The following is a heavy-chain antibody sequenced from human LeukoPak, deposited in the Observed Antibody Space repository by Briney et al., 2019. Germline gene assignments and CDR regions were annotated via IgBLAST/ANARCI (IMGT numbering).Heavy chain of an antibody. J-gene: IGHJ5*02. CDR1: GYTFTGYY. V-gene: IGHV1-2*02. CDR3: ASQNYYYGSPFDP. Sequence: ASVKVSCKASGYTFTGYYMHWVRQAPGQGLEWMGWINPNSGGTNYAQKFQGRVTMTRDTSISTAYMELSRLRSVDTAVYYCASQNYYYGSPFDPWGQGTLVTVSS. D-gene: IGHD3-10*01. CDR2: INPNSGGT.